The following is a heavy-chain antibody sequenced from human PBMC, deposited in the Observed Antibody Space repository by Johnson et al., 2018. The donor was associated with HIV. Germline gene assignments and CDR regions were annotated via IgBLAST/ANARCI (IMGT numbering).Heavy chain of an antibody. J-gene: IGHJ3*02. V-gene: IGHV3-23*04. CDR3: TTAASSSWYGEDAFDI. CDR1: GFTFSDYY. Sequence: MLLVESGGGLVKPGGSLRLSCAASGFTFSDYYMSWIRQAPGKGLEWVSAISGSGGSTYYADSVKGRFTISRDNSKNTLYLQMNSLRAEDTAVYYCTTAASSSWYGEDAFDIWGQGTMVTVSS. D-gene: IGHD6-13*01. CDR2: ISGSGGST.